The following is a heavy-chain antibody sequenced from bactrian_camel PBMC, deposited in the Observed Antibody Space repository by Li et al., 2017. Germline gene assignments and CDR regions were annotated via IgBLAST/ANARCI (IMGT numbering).Heavy chain of an antibody. J-gene: IGHJ4*01. V-gene: IGHV3S6*01. D-gene: IGHD2*01. Sequence: QLVESGGGSVEAGGSLTLSCVLSGWTASTYCLGWFRQPTGKEHEGVASIDLFHGATNYADFVKGRFTISRDSAKKTLNLRMNRLNAEDTGRYYCAANFGPYCSGPYLARRANFLGQGTQVTVS. CDR1: GWTASTYC. CDR2: IDLFHGAT.